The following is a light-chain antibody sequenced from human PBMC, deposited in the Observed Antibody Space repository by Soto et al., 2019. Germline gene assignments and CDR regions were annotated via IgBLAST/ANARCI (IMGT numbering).Light chain of an antibody. V-gene: IGKV3-20*01. Sequence: EIVLTQSPGTLSLSPGEGATLSCRASQSVSSSYLAWFQQRPGQAPRVLIYGASSRATGIPGRLSGSGSGTDFTLTINRLESEDFAVYYCQQYGSSITFGPGTRLEIK. CDR1: QSVSSSY. CDR2: GAS. J-gene: IGKJ5*01. CDR3: QQYGSSIT.